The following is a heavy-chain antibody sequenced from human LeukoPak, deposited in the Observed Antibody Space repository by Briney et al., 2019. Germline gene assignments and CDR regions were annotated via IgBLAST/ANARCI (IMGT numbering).Heavy chain of an antibody. CDR1: GFTFSSYS. CDR3: ARDRIAAAGYYYYGMDV. Sequence: GGSLRLSCAASGFTFSSYSMNWVRQAPGKGLEWVSSISSSSSYIYYADSVKGRFTISRDNAKNSLYLQMNSLRAEDTAVYYCARDRIAAAGYYYYGMDVWGQGTTVTVSS. J-gene: IGHJ6*02. V-gene: IGHV3-21*01. CDR2: ISSSSSYI. D-gene: IGHD6-13*01.